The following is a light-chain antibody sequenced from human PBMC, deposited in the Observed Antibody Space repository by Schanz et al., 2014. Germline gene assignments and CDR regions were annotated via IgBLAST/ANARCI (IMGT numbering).Light chain of an antibody. Sequence: DIQMTQSPSTLSASVGDRVTITCRASQSISSWLAWYQQKPGKAPKLLIYDASSLESGVPSRFSGTGSGTEFTLTISSLHPDDFATYYCQQYNSFLTFGPGTKVDIK. CDR3: QQYNSFLT. J-gene: IGKJ3*01. CDR1: QSISSW. V-gene: IGKV1-5*01. CDR2: DAS.